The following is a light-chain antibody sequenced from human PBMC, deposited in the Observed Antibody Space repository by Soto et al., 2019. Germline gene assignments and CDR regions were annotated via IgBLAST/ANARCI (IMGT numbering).Light chain of an antibody. Sequence: EIVMTQSPATLSVSPGERATLSCRASQSVSSDLAWYQQKPGQAPRLLIYGASTRATGIPARFSGGGSGTEFTLTISSLQSEDFAVYYCQQYNNWSRWTFGQGTKV. CDR2: GAS. CDR1: QSVSSD. J-gene: IGKJ1*01. CDR3: QQYNNWSRWT. V-gene: IGKV3-15*01.